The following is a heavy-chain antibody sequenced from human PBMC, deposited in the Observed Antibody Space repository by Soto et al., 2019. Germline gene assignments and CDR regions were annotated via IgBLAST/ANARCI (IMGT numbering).Heavy chain of an antibody. CDR1: GFTFSSYG. CDR2: IWYDGSNK. J-gene: IGHJ6*02. D-gene: IGHD6-19*01. Sequence: QVQLVESGGGVVQPGRSLRLSCAASGFTFSSYGMHWVRQAPGKGLEWVAVIWYDGSNKYYADSVKGRFTISRDNSKNTLYLQMNSLRAEDTAVYYCATSIAVAGTFNTYYYYGMDVWGQGTTVTVSS. CDR3: ATSIAVAGTFNTYYYYGMDV. V-gene: IGHV3-33*01.